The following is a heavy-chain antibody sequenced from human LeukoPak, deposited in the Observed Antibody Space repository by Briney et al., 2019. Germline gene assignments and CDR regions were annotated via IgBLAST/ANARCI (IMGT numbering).Heavy chain of an antibody. CDR2: IYYGGST. V-gene: IGHV4-39*07. CDR3: ARVGDYVWGTYRTFDY. J-gene: IGHJ4*02. D-gene: IGHD3-16*02. Sequence: SETLSLTCTVSGDSIRNSPYYWGWIREPPGKGLEWIGSIYYGGSTNFNPSLKSRVTISVDTSKNQFSLKVRSVTAADTAVYYCARVGDYVWGTYRTFDYWDQGTLVTVSS. CDR1: GDSIRNSPYY.